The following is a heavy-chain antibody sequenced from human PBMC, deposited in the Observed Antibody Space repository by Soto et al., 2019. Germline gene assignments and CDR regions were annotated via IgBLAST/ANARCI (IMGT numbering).Heavy chain of an antibody. CDR1: GFPFDDFA. Sequence: ESGGALVQPGGSLRLSCVGSGFPFDDFAMHWVRQVPGKGLEWVSGLSWNSFTFGYADSVKGRFTISRENAKNSLYLEMNSLRPEDTAVYYCARDGPGGDYFYYMDVWGNGTTVTVSS. J-gene: IGHJ6*03. CDR3: ARDGPGGDYFYYMDV. D-gene: IGHD4-17*01. CDR2: LSWNSFTF. V-gene: IGHV3-9*01.